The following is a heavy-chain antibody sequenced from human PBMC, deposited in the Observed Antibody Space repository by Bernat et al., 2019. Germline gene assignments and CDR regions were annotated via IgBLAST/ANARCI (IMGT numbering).Heavy chain of an antibody. CDR2: IYYSGST. J-gene: IGHJ5*02. CDR3: ARVSAFLYYYDSSVLGGWFDP. D-gene: IGHD3-22*01. V-gene: IGHV4-31*03. Sequence: QLQLQESGPGLVKPSETLSLTCTVSGGSISSGGYYWSWIRQHPGKGLEWIGYIYYSGSTYYNPSLKSRVTISVDTSKNQFSLKLSSVTAADTAVYYCARVSAFLYYYDSSVLGGWFDPWGQGTLVTVSS. CDR1: GGSISSGGYY.